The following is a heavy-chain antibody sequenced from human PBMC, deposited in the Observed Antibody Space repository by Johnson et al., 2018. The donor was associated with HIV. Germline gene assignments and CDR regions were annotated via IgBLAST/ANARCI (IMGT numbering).Heavy chain of an antibody. CDR3: AKAPIVGTHGGLGAFDI. V-gene: IGHV3-23*04. J-gene: IGHJ3*02. CDR2: ISGSGGGT. D-gene: IGHD1-26*01. Sequence: VQLVESGGGVVQPGRSLRLSCEASGFTFKSYGMHWVRQAPGKGLEWVSSISGSGGGTYQVDSVKGRFTTSRDNSKNTLYLQMNSLRAEDTAVYYCAKAPIVGTHGGLGAFDIWGQGTMVTVSS. CDR1: GFTFKSYG.